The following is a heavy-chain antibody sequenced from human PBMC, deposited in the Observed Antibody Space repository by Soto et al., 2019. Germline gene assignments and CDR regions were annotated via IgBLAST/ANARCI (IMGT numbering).Heavy chain of an antibody. D-gene: IGHD3-22*01. Sequence: GGSLRLSCAASGFTFSSYGMHWVRQAPGKGLEWVAVISYDGSNKYYADSVKGRFTISRDNSKNTLYLQMNSLRAEDTAVYYCAKIGYDSSGYQGYFDYWGQGTLVTVLL. V-gene: IGHV3-30*18. J-gene: IGHJ4*02. CDR3: AKIGYDSSGYQGYFDY. CDR1: GFTFSSYG. CDR2: ISYDGSNK.